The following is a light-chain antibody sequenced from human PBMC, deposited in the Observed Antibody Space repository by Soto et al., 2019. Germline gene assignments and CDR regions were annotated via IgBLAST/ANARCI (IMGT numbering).Light chain of an antibody. Sequence: EIVLTQSPATLSFSPGERATLSCRASQSVSSYLAWYQQKPGQAPRLLIYDASNRATGIPARFSGSGSGTDFTLTISSLEREDFAVYYCQQRSNWPRAFGPGTKVDIK. CDR1: QSVSSY. CDR3: QQRSNWPRA. J-gene: IGKJ3*01. CDR2: DAS. V-gene: IGKV3-11*01.